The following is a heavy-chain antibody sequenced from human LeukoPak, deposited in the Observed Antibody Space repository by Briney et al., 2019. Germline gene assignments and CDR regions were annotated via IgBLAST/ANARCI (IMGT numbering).Heavy chain of an antibody. V-gene: IGHV1-3*04. Sequence: ASVKVSCKTSGYDFTTYCIHWVRQAPGQRLEWMGWINTDNGKTKYSQKFQGRVTITRDTSATTAYMELRSLRSDNTAVYYCASSDTAMDNDYWGQGTLVTVSS. CDR3: ASSDTAMDNDY. J-gene: IGHJ4*02. D-gene: IGHD5-18*01. CDR2: INTDNGKT. CDR1: GYDFTTYC.